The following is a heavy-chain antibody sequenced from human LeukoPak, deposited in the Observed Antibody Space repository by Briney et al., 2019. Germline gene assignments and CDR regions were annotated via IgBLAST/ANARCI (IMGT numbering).Heavy chain of an antibody. Sequence: SETLSLTCAVYGGSFSGYYWSWIRQPTGKGLEWIGEINHSGSTNYNPSLKSRVTISVDTSKNQFSLKLSSVTAADTAVYYCARIRPIMITFGGVIATYYFDYWGQGTLVTVSS. CDR3: ARIRPIMITFGGVIATYYFDY. CDR1: GGSFSGYY. J-gene: IGHJ4*02. D-gene: IGHD3-16*02. V-gene: IGHV4-34*01. CDR2: INHSGST.